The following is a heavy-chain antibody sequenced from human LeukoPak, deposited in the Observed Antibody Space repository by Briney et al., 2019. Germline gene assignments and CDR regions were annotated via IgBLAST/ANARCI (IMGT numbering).Heavy chain of an antibody. CDR1: GGTFSSYA. Sequence: GASVKVSCKASGGTFSSYAISWVRQAPGQGLEWMGGIIPIFGTANYAQKFQGRVTITADESTSTAYMELSSLRSEDTAVYYCARDIGGSSGYAYFDYWGQGTLVTVSS. V-gene: IGHV1-69*13. D-gene: IGHD3-22*01. CDR3: ARDIGGSSGYAYFDY. CDR2: IIPIFGTA. J-gene: IGHJ4*02.